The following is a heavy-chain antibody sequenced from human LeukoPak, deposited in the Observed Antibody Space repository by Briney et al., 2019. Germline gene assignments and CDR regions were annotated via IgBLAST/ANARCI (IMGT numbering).Heavy chain of an antibody. Sequence: GGSLRLSCAASGFTFRNYGMSWVRQAAGKGLEWVSSISGSGDITYYADAVEGRFTISRDNSKNTLYLQMNSLRAEDTAVYYCAKNSSSWYYFDSWGQGTLVTVSS. CDR3: AKNSSSWYYFDS. D-gene: IGHD6-13*01. V-gene: IGHV3-23*01. CDR1: GFTFRNYG. J-gene: IGHJ4*02. CDR2: ISGSGDIT.